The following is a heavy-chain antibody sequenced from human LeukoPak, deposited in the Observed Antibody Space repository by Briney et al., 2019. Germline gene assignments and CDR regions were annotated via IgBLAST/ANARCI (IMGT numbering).Heavy chain of an antibody. V-gene: IGHV1-69*04. Sequence: SVKVSCKASGGTFSSYAISWVRQAPGQGLEWMGRIIPILGIANYAQKFQGRVTITADKSTSTAYMELSSLRSEDTAVYYCARTGGTGYYLHYYYYGMDVWGQGTTVTVSS. CDR3: ARTGGTGYYLHYYYYGMDV. D-gene: IGHD3/OR15-3a*01. J-gene: IGHJ6*02. CDR1: GGTFSSYA. CDR2: IIPILGIA.